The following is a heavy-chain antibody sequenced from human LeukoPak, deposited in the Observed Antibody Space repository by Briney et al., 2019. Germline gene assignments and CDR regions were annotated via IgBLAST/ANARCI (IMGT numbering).Heavy chain of an antibody. CDR1: GYTFTSYD. Sequence: ASVKVSCKASGYTFTSYDINWVRQATGQGLEWMGWMNPNSGNTGYAQKFQGRVTITADKSTSTAYMELSSLRSEDTAVYYCARGSGYSGTTVDYWGQGTLVTVSS. V-gene: IGHV1-8*01. D-gene: IGHD1-1*01. CDR2: MNPNSGNT. CDR3: ARGSGYSGTTVDY. J-gene: IGHJ4*02.